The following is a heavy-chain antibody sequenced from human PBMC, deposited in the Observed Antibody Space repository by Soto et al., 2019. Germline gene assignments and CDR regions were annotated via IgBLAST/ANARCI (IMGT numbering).Heavy chain of an antibody. V-gene: IGHV1-18*01. Sequence: QVHLVQSGAEVKKPGASVKVSCKASGYTFTSYGITWVRQAPGQGLEWMGWISAHNGNTDYAQKLQRRDIVTRDTSTSTAYMELRSLRSEDTAVYYCARGRYGDYWGQGALVTVSS. D-gene: IGHD1-1*01. J-gene: IGHJ4*02. CDR3: ARGRYGDY. CDR2: ISAHNGNT. CDR1: GYTFTSYG.